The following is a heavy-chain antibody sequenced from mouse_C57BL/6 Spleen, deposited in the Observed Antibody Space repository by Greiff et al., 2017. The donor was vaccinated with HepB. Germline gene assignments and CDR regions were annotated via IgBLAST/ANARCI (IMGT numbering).Heavy chain of an antibody. CDR2: IDPSDSYT. CDR1: GYTFTSYW. V-gene: IGHV1-69*01. Sequence: VQLQQPGAELVMPGASVKLSCKASGYTFTSYWMHWVKQRPGQGLEWIGEIDPSDSYTNYNQKFKGKSTLTVDKSSSTAYMQLSSLTSEDSAVYYCARIYDVYYDYWGQSTTLTVSS. J-gene: IGHJ2*01. CDR3: ARIYDVYYDY. D-gene: IGHD2-3*01.